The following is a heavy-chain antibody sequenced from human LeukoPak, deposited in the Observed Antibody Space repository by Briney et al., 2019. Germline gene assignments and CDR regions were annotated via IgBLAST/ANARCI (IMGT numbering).Heavy chain of an antibody. CDR3: ARTTTVTDYYYYYMDV. CDR2: IYYSGST. D-gene: IGHD4-17*01. Sequence: ASETLSLTCTVSGGSISSYYWSWIRQPPGKGLEWIGYIYYSGSTKYNPSLKSRVTISVDMSKKQFSLKLSSVTAADTAVYYCARTTTVTDYYYYYMDVWGKGTTVTVSS. V-gene: IGHV4-59*01. CDR1: GGSISSYY. J-gene: IGHJ6*03.